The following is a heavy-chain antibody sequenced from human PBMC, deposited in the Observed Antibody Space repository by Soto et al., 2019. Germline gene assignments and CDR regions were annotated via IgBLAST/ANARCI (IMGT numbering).Heavy chain of an antibody. CDR3: AKLKISSGWLFDY. J-gene: IGHJ4*02. V-gene: IGHV3-23*01. Sequence: RGSLRLSCTASGFTFSSYAMSWIRQAPGKGLEWVSAISGSGGSTYYADSVKGRFIIARDNSKNTLYLQMNSLRAEDTAVYYCAKLKISSGWLFDYWGQGTLVTVSS. CDR1: GFTFSSYA. CDR2: ISGSGGST. D-gene: IGHD6-19*01.